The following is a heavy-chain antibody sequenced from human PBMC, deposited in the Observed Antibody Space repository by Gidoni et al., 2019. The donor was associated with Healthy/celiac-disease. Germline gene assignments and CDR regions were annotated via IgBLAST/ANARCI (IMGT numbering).Heavy chain of an antibody. V-gene: IGHV4-30-2*01. CDR1: GGSISSGGYS. CDR3: ARDRVVPAAGYFDL. CDR2: IYHSGST. Sequence: QLQLQESGSGLVKPSQTLSLTCAVSGGSISSGGYSWSWIRQPPGKGLGWIGYIYHSGSTYYNPSLKSRVTISVDRSKNQFSLKLSSVTAADTAVYYCARDRVVPAAGYFDLWGRGTLVTVSS. J-gene: IGHJ2*01. D-gene: IGHD2-2*01.